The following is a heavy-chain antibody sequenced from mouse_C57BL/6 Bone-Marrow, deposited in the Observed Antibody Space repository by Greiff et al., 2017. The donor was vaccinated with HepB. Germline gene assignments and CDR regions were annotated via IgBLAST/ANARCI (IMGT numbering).Heavy chain of an antibody. CDR3: ARSTTVVYFDY. J-gene: IGHJ2*01. Sequence: QVQLQQPGAELVKPGASVKMSCKASGYTFTSYWITWVKQRPGQGLEWIGDIYPGSGSTNYNEKFKGKATLTADKSSSTAYMELRSLTSEDSAVYFCARSTTVVYFDYWGQGTTLTVSS. D-gene: IGHD1-1*01. CDR2: IYPGSGST. CDR1: GYTFTSYW. V-gene: IGHV1-55*01.